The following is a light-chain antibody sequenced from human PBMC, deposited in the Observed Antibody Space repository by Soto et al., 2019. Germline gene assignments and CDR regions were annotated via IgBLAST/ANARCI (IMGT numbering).Light chain of an antibody. CDR1: QSIGRY. J-gene: IGKJ1*01. CDR3: HQYSGQSET. CDR2: EAS. Sequence: DIQMTQSPSTLSASVGDRVTITCRASQSIGRYLAWYQQRPGKVPKLLVYEASSLETGVPSRFSGSGSGTEVTLTINNLQPDDFATYYCHQYSGQSETFGQGTRVEIK. V-gene: IGKV1-5*03.